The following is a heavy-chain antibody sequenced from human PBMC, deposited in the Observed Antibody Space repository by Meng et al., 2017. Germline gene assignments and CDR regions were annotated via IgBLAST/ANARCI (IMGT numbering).Heavy chain of an antibody. CDR2: ISAYNGNT. V-gene: IGHV1-18*01. Sequence: QVQLVRAGAEVKKPGASVKVYCKASGYTFTSYGISWLRQAPGQGLEWMGWISAYNGNTNYAQKLQGRVTMTTDTSTSTAYMELRSLRSDDTAVYYCVLWFGELSFDYWGQGTLVTVSS. D-gene: IGHD3-10*01. CDR3: VLWFGELSFDY. J-gene: IGHJ4*02. CDR1: GYTFTSYG.